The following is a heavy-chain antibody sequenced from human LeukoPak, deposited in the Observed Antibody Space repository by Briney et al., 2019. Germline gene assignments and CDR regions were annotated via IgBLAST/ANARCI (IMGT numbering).Heavy chain of an antibody. D-gene: IGHD3-9*01. J-gene: IGHJ2*01. CDR3: ARVRHVLRYFDWLLSNWYFDL. Sequence: GGSLRLSCAASGFTFSRYWMSWVRQAPGKGLEWVANIKQDGSEKYYVDSVKGRLTISRDNAKNSLYLQMNSLRAENTAVYYCARVRHVLRYFDWLLSNWYFDLWGRGTLVTVSS. CDR2: IKQDGSEK. CDR1: GFTFSRYW. V-gene: IGHV3-7*03.